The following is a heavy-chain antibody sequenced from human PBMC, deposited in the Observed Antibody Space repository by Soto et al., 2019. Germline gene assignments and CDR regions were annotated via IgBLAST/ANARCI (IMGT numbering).Heavy chain of an antibody. J-gene: IGHJ5*02. Sequence: QVQLEQSGAEVKKPGASVKVSCKASGYTFSDYYVHWVRQAPGQGLEWMGWINPYSGATNYAQKFQAWVTMTGDASVSTAYLELTTLVSDETAVYYCARARANVAPNWFDPWGQGTLVIVSS. V-gene: IGHV1-2*04. CDR3: ARARANVAPNWFDP. D-gene: IGHD5-12*01. CDR2: INPYSGAT. CDR1: GYTFSDYY.